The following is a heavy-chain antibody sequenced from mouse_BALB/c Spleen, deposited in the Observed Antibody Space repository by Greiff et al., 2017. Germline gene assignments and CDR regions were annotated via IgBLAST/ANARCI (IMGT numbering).Heavy chain of an antibody. CDR1: GFNIKDTY. CDR3: ARSEGYGNYVWFAY. V-gene: IGHV14-3*02. D-gene: IGHD2-1*01. CDR2: IDPANGNT. J-gene: IGHJ3*01. Sequence: EVQLQQSGAELVKPGASVKLSCTASGFNIKDTYMHWVKQRPEQGLEWIGRIDPANGNTKYDPKFQGKATITADTSSNTAYLQLSSLTSEDTAVYYCARSEGYGNYVWFAYWGQGTLVTVSA.